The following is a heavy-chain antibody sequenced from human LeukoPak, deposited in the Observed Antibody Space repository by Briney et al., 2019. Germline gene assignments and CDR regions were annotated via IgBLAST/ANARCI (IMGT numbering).Heavy chain of an antibody. CDR1: GFTVRRNY. Sequence: GGSLRLSCAASGFTVRRNYMNWVRQAPGKGLEWVSVIYSAGSTYYADSVKGRFTISRDNSKNTLYLQMNNLRAEDTAVYYCARGHSSYVDYWGQGTLVTVSS. D-gene: IGHD3-16*01. J-gene: IGHJ4*02. CDR2: IYSAGST. CDR3: ARGHSSYVDY. V-gene: IGHV3-53*01.